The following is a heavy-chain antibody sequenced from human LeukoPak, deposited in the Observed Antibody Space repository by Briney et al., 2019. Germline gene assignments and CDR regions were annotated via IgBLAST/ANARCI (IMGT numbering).Heavy chain of an antibody. CDR3: AKVKVVGYSTFDY. J-gene: IGHJ4*02. CDR1: GFTFSNSA. Sequence: PGGSLRLSCAASGFTFSNSAMSWVRQAPGKGLEWVSGFTRNDETTSYADSVKGRFTISRDNSRDTLYLQMNSLTAEDTAVYYCAKVKVVGYSTFDYWGQGTLDTVSP. D-gene: IGHD3-22*01. CDR2: FTRNDETT. V-gene: IGHV3-23*01.